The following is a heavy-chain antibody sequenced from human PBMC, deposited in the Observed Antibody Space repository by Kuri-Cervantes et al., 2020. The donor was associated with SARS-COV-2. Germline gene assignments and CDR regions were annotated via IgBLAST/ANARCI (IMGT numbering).Heavy chain of an antibody. V-gene: IGHV1-46*01. D-gene: IGHD3-16*01. CDR1: GYTFSSYH. Sequence: ASVKVSCKASGYTFSSYHMHWVRQAPGQGLEWMGIIYPSGGSTSYPQKFQGRVSMTSDASTTTVYMELSSLRSEDTAVYYCATGEGYAPRSPPTDWGQGTLVTVSS. CDR2: IYPSGGST. J-gene: IGHJ4*02. CDR3: ATGEGYAPRSPPTD.